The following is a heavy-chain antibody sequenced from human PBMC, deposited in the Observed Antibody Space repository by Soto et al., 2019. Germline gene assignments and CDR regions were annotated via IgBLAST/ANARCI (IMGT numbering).Heavy chain of an antibody. CDR1: GYTFTGYY. Sequence: GASVKVSCKASGYTFTGYYMHWVRQAPGQGLEWMGWINPNSGGTNYAQKFQGWVTMTRDTSISTAYMELSRLRSDDTAVYYCARSYGSGDYYFDYWGQGTMVTVSS. V-gene: IGHV1-2*04. CDR2: INPNSGGT. D-gene: IGHD3-10*01. J-gene: IGHJ4*02. CDR3: ARSYGSGDYYFDY.